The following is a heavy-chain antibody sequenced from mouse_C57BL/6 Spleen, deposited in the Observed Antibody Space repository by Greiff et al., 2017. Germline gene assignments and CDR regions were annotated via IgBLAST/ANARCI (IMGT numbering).Heavy chain of an antibody. CDR1: GYAFSSSW. J-gene: IGHJ4*01. CDR3: ARSGTTVVATDAMDY. CDR2: IYPGDGDT. Sequence: VQLQQSRPELVKPGASVKISCKASGYAFSSSWMNWVKQRPGKGLEWIGRIYPGDGDTNYNGKFKGKATLTADKSSSTAYMQLSSLTSEDSAVYFCARSGTTVVATDAMDYWGQGTSVTVSS. D-gene: IGHD1-1*01. V-gene: IGHV1-82*01.